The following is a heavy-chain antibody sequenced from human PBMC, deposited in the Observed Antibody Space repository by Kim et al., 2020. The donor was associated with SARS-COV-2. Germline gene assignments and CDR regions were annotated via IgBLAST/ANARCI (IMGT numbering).Heavy chain of an antibody. CDR3: AAPRGVRGVPYYFDY. CDR2: ISSSSYT. J-gene: IGHJ4*02. Sequence: GGSLRLSWAASGFTFSDYYMSWIRQAPGKGLEWVSYISSSSYTNYADSVKGRFTISRDNAKNSLYLQMNSLRAEDTAVYYCAAPRGVRGVPYYFDYWGQGTLVTVSS. CDR1: GFTFSDYY. D-gene: IGHD3-10*01. V-gene: IGHV3-11*03.